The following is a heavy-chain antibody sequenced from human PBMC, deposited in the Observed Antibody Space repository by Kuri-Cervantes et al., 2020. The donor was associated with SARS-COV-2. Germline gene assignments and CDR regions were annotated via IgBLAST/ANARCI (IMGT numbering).Heavy chain of an antibody. CDR2: VSYNGRT. CDR3: ARDPSMGSTTDAFDI. V-gene: IGHV4-59*11. Sequence: SETLSLTCAVPGASISSQYWSWIRQSPGKGLEWIGYVSYNGRTNYNPSLRSRVTISADTSKNQFSLKLSSVTAADTAVYYCARDPSMGSTTDAFDIWGQGTMVTVSS. CDR1: GASISSQY. D-gene: IGHD2/OR15-2a*01. J-gene: IGHJ3*02.